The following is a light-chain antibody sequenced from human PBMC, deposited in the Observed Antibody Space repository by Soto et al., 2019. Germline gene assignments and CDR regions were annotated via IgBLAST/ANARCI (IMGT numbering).Light chain of an antibody. Sequence: DIKMPQSPSTLSGSVGDTVTLTCRASQTISSWLAWYQQKPGKAPKLLIYKASTLKSGVPSRFSGSGSGTEFTLTISSLQPDDFATYYCQHYNSYSEAFGQGTKVDIK. CDR3: QHYNSYSEA. V-gene: IGKV1-5*03. J-gene: IGKJ1*01. CDR1: QTISSW. CDR2: KAS.